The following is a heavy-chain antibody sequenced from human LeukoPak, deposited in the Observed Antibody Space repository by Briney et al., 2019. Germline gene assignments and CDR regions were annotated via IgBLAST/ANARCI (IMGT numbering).Heavy chain of an antibody. CDR2: IKSKTDGGTT. V-gene: IGHV3-15*01. Sequence: GGSLRLSCGASGFTFRNAWMSWVRQAPGKGLEWVGRIKSKTDGGTTDYAAPVKGRFTISRDDSKNTLYLQMNSLKTEDTAVYYCTTDFISYYDILTGYYTSVDYWGQGALVTVSS. CDR3: TTDFISYYDILTGYYTSVDY. D-gene: IGHD3-9*01. J-gene: IGHJ4*02. CDR1: GFTFRNAW.